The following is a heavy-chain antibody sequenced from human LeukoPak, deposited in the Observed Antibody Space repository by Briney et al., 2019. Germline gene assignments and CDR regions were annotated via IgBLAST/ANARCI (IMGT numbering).Heavy chain of an antibody. J-gene: IGHJ4*02. Sequence: GGSLRLPCAASGFTVNTYEMNWVRQAPGKGLEWVANIKQDGSEKYYVDSVKGRFTISRDNAKSSLYLQMNSLRAEDTAVYYCAALWFGELVFDYWGQGTLVTVSS. CDR2: IKQDGSEK. D-gene: IGHD3-10*01. V-gene: IGHV3-7*01. CDR1: GFTVNTYE. CDR3: AALWFGELVFDY.